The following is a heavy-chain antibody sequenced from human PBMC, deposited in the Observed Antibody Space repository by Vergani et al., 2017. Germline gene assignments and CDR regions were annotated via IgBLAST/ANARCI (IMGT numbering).Heavy chain of an antibody. CDR1: GGSISRDNLY. CDR2: FYSSGIY. J-gene: IGHJ4*02. CDR3: ASDRRFRGSYFHLGL. V-gene: IGHV4-61*02. Sequence: QVQLQESGPGLVTPSQTLSLICTVSGGSISRDNLYLHWPRQPAGKGLEWMGRFYSSGIYNYNPSLKSRVSMSLDKSKNQFSLHLTSVTAADSATYYCASDRRFRGSYFHLGLWGQGALVNVSS. D-gene: IGHD1-26*01.